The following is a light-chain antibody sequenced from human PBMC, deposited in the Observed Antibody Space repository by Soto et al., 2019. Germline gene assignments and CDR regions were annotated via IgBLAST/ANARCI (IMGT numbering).Light chain of an antibody. V-gene: IGKV3-20*01. CDR2: GAS. CDR1: QSVSSSY. J-gene: IGKJ2*01. Sequence: EIVLTQSPGTLSLSPGERATLSCRASQSVSSSYLAWYQQKPGQAPRLLIYGASSRATGIPDRFSGSGSGTDFTLTISSLEPEEFAVYYWQQYGSSPYTFGQGNKLEIK. CDR3: QQYGSSPYT.